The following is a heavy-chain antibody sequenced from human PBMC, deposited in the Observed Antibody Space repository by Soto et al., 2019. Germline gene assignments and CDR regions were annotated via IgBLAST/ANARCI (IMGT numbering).Heavy chain of an antibody. CDR3: ARGRMSIFAVVTERYYYYGMDV. CDR2: IIPIFGTA. J-gene: IGHJ6*02. Sequence: SVKVSCKASGGTFSSYAISWVRQAPGQGLEWMGGIIPIFGTANYAQKFQGRVTITADESTSTAYMELSRLRSEDTAVYYCARGRMSIFAVVTERYYYYGMDVWGQGTTVTVSS. D-gene: IGHD3-3*01. CDR1: GGTFSSYA. V-gene: IGHV1-69*13.